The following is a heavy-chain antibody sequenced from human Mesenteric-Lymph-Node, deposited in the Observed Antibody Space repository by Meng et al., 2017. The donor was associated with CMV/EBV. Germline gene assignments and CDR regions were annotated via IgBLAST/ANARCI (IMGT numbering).Heavy chain of an antibody. Sequence: GESLKISCAASGFTFSSYAMSWVRQAPGKGLEWVLAISGSGGSTYYADSVKGRFTISRDNSKNTLYLQMNSLRAEDTAVYYCAKNGADCSSTSCSNYYYYGMDVWGQGTTVTVSS. CDR1: GFTFSSYA. J-gene: IGHJ6*02. CDR3: AKNGADCSSTSCSNYYYYGMDV. CDR2: ISGSGGST. V-gene: IGHV3-23*01. D-gene: IGHD2-2*01.